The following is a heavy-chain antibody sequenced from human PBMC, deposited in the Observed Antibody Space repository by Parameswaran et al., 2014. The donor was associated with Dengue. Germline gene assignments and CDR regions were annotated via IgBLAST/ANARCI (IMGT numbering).Heavy chain of an antibody. CDR3: ARGRRTWNF. CDR2: IDQDGSEK. J-gene: IGHJ4*02. V-gene: IGHV3-7*01. D-gene: IGHD1-1*01. CDR1: GFTLSIYW. Sequence: ESLKISCAASGFTLSIYWMTWVRQAPGKGLEWVANIDQDGSEKYYVDSVKGRFTISRDNATNSVYLQMHSLRADDTAVYFCARGRRTWNFWGQGTPVTVSS.